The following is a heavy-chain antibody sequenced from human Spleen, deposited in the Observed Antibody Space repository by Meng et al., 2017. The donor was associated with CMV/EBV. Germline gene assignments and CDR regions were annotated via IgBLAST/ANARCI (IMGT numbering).Heavy chain of an antibody. CDR3: AKDMGGGSYRAGFDY. CDR1: GFSLNTYA. D-gene: IGHD1-26*01. J-gene: IGHJ4*02. Sequence: GGSLRLSCEASGFSLNTYAMYWVRQAPGKGLEWVAVISYDGTKKYYADSVKGRFTISRDNSKNSLYLQMNSLRAEDTALYYCAKDMGGGSYRAGFDYWGQGTLVTVSS. V-gene: IGHV3-30-3*01. CDR2: ISYDGTKK.